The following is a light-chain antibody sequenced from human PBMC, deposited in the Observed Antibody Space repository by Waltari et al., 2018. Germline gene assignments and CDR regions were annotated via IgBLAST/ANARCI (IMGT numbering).Light chain of an antibody. CDR1: SSDVGGYNY. J-gene: IGLJ2*01. CDR2: DVS. V-gene: IGLV2-14*03. CDR3: SSYTTTSAII. Sequence: QSALTQPASVSGSPGQSITISSTGTSSDVGGYNYVAWYQQYPGKAPKLILFDVSRWPSGVSNRFSGSKSGNTASLTISGLQAEDEADYYCSSYTTTSAIIFGGGTTLTVL.